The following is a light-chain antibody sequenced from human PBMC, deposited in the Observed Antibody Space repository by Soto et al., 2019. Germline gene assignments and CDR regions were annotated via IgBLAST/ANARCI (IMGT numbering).Light chain of an antibody. CDR2: EVT. V-gene: IGLV2-14*01. Sequence: QSALTQPASVSGSTGESLTISCTGTGSDIGGYNYVSWYQQHPGEAPKLMIYEVTNRPSGVSNRFSGSKSGNTASLTISGLQPEDEADYFCSSYTSSNTLVVFGGGTKLTV. CDR3: SSYTSSNTLVV. CDR1: GSDIGGYNY. J-gene: IGLJ2*01.